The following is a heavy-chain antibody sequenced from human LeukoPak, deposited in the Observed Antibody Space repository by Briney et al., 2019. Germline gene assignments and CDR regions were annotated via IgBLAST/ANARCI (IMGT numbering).Heavy chain of an antibody. CDR1: GGTFSSYA. J-gene: IGHJ4*02. D-gene: IGHD1-26*01. CDR3: ATSTTTPYSGSYSIDY. CDR2: IIPIFGTA. V-gene: IGHV1-69*05. Sequence: SVKVSCKASGGTFSSYAISWVRQAPGQGLEWMGGIIPIFGTANYAQKFQGRVTITTDESTSTAYMELSSLRSEDTAVYYCATSTTTPYSGSYSIDYWGQGTLVTVSS.